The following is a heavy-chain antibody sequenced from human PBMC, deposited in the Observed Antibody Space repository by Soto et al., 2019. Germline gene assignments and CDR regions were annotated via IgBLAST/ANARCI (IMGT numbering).Heavy chain of an antibody. J-gene: IGHJ5*02. Sequence: SETLSLTCTVSGGSISSYYWSWIRQPAGKGLEWVGRIYTSGSTNYNPSLKSRVTMSVDTSKNQFSLKLSSVTAADTAVYYCARDGYGSVSYYNLNWFDPWGQGTLVTVSS. CDR3: ARDGYGSVSYYNLNWFDP. CDR2: IYTSGST. V-gene: IGHV4-4*07. D-gene: IGHD3-10*01. CDR1: GGSISSYY.